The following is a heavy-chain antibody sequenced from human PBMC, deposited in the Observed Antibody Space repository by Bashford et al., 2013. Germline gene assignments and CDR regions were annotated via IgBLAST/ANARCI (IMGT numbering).Heavy chain of an antibody. D-gene: IGHD2-2*01. V-gene: IGHV4-4*07. J-gene: IGHJ6*02. CDR3: ARVSVPAATTYYHNGLDV. CDR1: WLHQKSL. CDR2: VYSTGST. Sequence: SETLSLTSHCXWWLHQKSLLELGSGRPPGRDVEWIGRVYSTGSTNFNPSLKSRITMSVDLSKSQFTLTLSSVTAADTGTYYCARVSVPAATTYYHNGLDVWGQGTTVTVSS.